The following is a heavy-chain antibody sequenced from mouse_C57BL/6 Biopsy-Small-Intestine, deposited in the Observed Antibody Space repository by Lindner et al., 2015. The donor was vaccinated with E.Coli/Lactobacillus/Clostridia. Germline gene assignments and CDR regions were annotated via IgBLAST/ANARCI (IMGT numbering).Heavy chain of an antibody. CDR1: GFSFKTYT. D-gene: IGHD4-1*01. V-gene: IGHV10-1*01. CDR2: IRSKSYDYAT. CDR3: VRNWDGFAY. Sequence: QLQESGGGLVQPKGSLKLSCAASGFSFKTYTLNWVRQAPGKGLEWVARIRSKSYDYATYYADSVKDRIIISRDDSQSMVYLQMNNLKTEDTAMYYCVRNWDGFAYWGQGTLVTVSA. J-gene: IGHJ3*01.